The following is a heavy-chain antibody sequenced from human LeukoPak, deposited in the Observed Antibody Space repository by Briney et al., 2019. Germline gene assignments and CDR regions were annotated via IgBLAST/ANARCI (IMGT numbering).Heavy chain of an antibody. V-gene: IGHV3-48*04. CDR1: GFTFSSYS. D-gene: IGHD6-13*01. J-gene: IGHJ5*02. CDR3: VRDLQRHYLGVAVAGRRRWFDP. CDR2: ISSSSSTI. Sequence: TGGSLRLSCAASGFTFSSYSMNWVRQAPGKGREWVSYISSSSSTIYYADSVKGRFTISRDNAKNSLYLQMNSLRAEDTAIYYCVRDLQRHYLGVAVAGRRRWFDPWGQGTLVTVSS.